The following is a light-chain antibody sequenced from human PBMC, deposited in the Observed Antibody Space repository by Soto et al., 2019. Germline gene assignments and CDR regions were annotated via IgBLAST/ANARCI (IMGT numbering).Light chain of an antibody. J-gene: IGKJ5*01. Sequence: EIVMTQSPATLSVSPGERASLSCRASQSVSTDLAWYQQKPAQAPRLLIYGASTRATGIPARFSGGGSGTEFTLTISSLQSADFAVYYCQQRSNWPVTFGQGTRLEI. CDR3: QQRSNWPVT. V-gene: IGKV3-15*01. CDR2: GAS. CDR1: QSVSTD.